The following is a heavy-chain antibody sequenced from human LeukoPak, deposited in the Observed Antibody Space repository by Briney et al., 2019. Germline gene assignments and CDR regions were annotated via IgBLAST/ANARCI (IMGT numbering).Heavy chain of an antibody. J-gene: IGHJ4*02. Sequence: ASVKVSCKASGGTFSSYAISWVRQAPGQGLEWMGWISAYNGNTNYAQKLQGRVTMTTDTSTSTAYMELRSLRSDDTAVYYCARDPRYLGSYSSSWYDWGQGTLVTVSS. CDR1: GGTFSSYA. CDR2: ISAYNGNT. V-gene: IGHV1-18*01. CDR3: ARDPRYLGSYSSSWYD. D-gene: IGHD6-13*01.